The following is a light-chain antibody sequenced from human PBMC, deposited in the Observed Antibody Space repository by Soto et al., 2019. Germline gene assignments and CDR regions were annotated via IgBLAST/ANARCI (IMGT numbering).Light chain of an antibody. V-gene: IGKV3-11*01. CDR3: QHRSIWPVS. CDR2: DAS. J-gene: IGKJ5*01. Sequence: EIVLTQSPATLSLSPGDRATLSCRASQSVSSYLAWYQQKPGLAPRLLIYDASNRATGIPARFSGSGSGTDFTLTISSLEPEDFAVYYCQHRSIWPVSFGQGTRVEIK. CDR1: QSVSSY.